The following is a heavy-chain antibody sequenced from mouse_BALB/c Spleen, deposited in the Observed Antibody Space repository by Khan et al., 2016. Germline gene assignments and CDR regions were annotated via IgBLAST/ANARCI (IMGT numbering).Heavy chain of an antibody. J-gene: IGHJ2*01. CDR2: ISYSGST. CDR3: ARGGYLFDY. V-gene: IGHV3-2*02. Sequence: EVQLQESGPGLVKPSQSLSLTCTVTGYSITSDYAWNWIRQFPGNKLEWMGYISYSGSTSYNPSLKSRISITRDTSKNQFFLQLNSVTTEDTATYYCARGGYLFDYWGQGTTLTVSS. CDR1: GYSITSDYA. D-gene: IGHD2-2*01.